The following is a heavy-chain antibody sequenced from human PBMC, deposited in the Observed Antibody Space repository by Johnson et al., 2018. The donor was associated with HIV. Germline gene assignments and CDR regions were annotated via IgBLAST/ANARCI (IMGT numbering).Heavy chain of an antibody. Sequence: QVQLVESGGGVVRPGRSLRLSCAASGFTFSNYPMHWVRQAPGKGLEWVAVISFDGSNKYYTDSVTGRFTISRDNSKTTLYLQMNSLRAEDTAVYYCARGGAQSSGYYSAFDIWGQGTMVTVSS. CDR2: ISFDGSNK. D-gene: IGHD3-22*01. CDR3: ARGGAQSSGYYSAFDI. V-gene: IGHV3-30*04. J-gene: IGHJ3*02. CDR1: GFTFSNYP.